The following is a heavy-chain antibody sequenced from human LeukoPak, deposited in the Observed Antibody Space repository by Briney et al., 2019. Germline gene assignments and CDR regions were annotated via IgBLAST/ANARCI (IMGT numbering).Heavy chain of an antibody. D-gene: IGHD3-22*01. CDR2: IYYSGST. J-gene: IGHJ4*02. V-gene: IGHV4-59*01. CDR1: GGSIGKYY. CDR3: ARGDSGGYYNEY. Sequence: SETLYLTCNMSGGSIGKYYWSWIRQSPGEGLEWIGNIYYSGSTNYNPSLESRVTISVDTSKNEFSLKMSSVTTADTAVYYCARGDSGGYYNEYWGQGALVTVSA.